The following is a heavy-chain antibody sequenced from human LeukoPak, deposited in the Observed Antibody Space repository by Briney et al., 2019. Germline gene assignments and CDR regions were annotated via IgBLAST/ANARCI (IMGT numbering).Heavy chain of an antibody. Sequence: GGSLRLSCAASGFTVSNNYMSWVRQAPGKGLEWVSTIKSGSDTYYADSVKGRFTISRDNSKNTLYLQMNSLRAEDTAVYYCARVPWGAKGAAWGMDVWGQGTTVTVSS. CDR3: ARVPWGAKGAAWGMDV. J-gene: IGHJ6*02. V-gene: IGHV3-53*01. D-gene: IGHD1-26*01. CDR1: GFTVSNNY. CDR2: IKSGSDT.